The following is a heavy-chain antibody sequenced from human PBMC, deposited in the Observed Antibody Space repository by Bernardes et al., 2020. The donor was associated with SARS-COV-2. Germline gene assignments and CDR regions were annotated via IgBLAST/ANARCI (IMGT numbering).Heavy chain of an antibody. J-gene: IGHJ6*02. Sequence: GGSLRLSRAASGFTFRSYGMNWVRQAPGKGLEWVAVIWYDGSKSYYATSVKGRFTISRDNSENTLYLQMNSLRADDTAVYYCARGRWTYYYGMDVWGQGTTVTVSS. CDR2: IWYDGSKS. CDR3: ARGRWTYYYGMDV. V-gene: IGHV3-33*01. CDR1: GFTFRSYG. D-gene: IGHD2-15*01.